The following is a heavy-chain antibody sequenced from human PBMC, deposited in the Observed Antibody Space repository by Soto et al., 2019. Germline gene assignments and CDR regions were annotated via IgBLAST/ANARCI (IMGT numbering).Heavy chain of an antibody. Sequence: QVQLVESGGGVVQPGRSLRLSCAASGFTFSSYAMHWVRQAPGKGLEWVAVISYDGSNKYYADSVKGRFTISRDNSKNTLYLQMNSLRAEDTAVYYCARCPRRTAIAYFDYWGQGTLVTVSS. D-gene: IGHD5-18*01. J-gene: IGHJ4*02. V-gene: IGHV3-30-3*01. CDR1: GFTFSSYA. CDR2: ISYDGSNK. CDR3: ARCPRRTAIAYFDY.